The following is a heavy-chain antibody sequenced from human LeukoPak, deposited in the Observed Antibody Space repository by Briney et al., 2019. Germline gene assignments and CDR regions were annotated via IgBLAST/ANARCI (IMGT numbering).Heavy chain of an antibody. V-gene: IGHV4-61*02. J-gene: IGHJ4*02. CDR2: IYTSGST. CDR1: GGSISSGSYY. Sequence: PSQTLSLTCTVSGGSISSGSYYWSWIRQPAGKGLEWIGRIYTSGSTNYNPSLKSRVTISVDTSKNQFSLKLTSMTAADTAVYYCARDGAVAGTNYWGQGTLVTVSS. D-gene: IGHD6-19*01. CDR3: ARDGAVAGTNY.